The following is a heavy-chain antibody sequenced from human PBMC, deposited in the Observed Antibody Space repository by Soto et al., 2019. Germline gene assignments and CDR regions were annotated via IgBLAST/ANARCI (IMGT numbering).Heavy chain of an antibody. CDR3: ARDSSDSGAFDY. Sequence: ASVKVSCKASGGTFSSYAISWVRQAPGQGLEWMGGIIPIFGTANYAQKFQGRVTITADESTSTAYMELSSLRSEDTAVYYCARDSSDSGAFDYWGQGTLVTVSS. D-gene: IGHD2-21*02. V-gene: IGHV1-69*13. CDR2: IIPIFGTA. J-gene: IGHJ4*02. CDR1: GGTFSSYA.